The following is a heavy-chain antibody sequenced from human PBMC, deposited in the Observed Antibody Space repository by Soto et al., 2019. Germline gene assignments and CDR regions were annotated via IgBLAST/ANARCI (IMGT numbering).Heavy chain of an antibody. CDR2: INAGNGNT. J-gene: IGHJ4*02. CDR1: GYTFTSYA. V-gene: IGHV1-3*01. D-gene: IGHD6-19*01. Sequence: QVPLVQSGAEVKKPGASVKVSCKASGYTFTSYAMHWVRQAPGQRLEWMGWINAGNGNTKYSQKFQGRVTITRDTSASTAYMELSSLRSEDTAVYYCARSSSGWPMGDYFDYWGQGTLVTVSS. CDR3: ARSSSGWPMGDYFDY.